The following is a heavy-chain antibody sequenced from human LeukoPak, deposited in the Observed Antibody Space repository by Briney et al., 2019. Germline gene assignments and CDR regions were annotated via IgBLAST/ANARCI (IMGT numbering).Heavy chain of an antibody. CDR2: ISDSGST. J-gene: IGHJ5*02. Sequence: SETLSLTCTVSGGSISTYVWSWIRQTAGKGLEWIGRISDSGSTRYNPSLKSRVTMSVDTSKNQFSLKLDSVTAADTAVYFCARGMAAAYDYNWFDPWGPGTLVTVSS. V-gene: IGHV4-4*07. CDR3: ARGMAAAYDYNWFDP. CDR1: GGSISTYV. D-gene: IGHD5-12*01.